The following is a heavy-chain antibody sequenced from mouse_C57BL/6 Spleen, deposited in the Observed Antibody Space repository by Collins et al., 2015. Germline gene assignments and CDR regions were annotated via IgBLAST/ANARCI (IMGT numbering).Heavy chain of an antibody. Sequence: QVQLKESGPGLVAPSQSLSITCTVSGFSLTSYAISWVRQPPGKGLEWLGVIWTGGGTNYNSALKSRLSISKDNSKSQVFLKMNSLQTDDTARYYCARNTINSNYFHYYAMDYWGQGTSVTVSS. CDR3: ARNTINSNYFHYYAMDY. J-gene: IGHJ4*01. D-gene: IGHD2-5*01. V-gene: IGHV2-9-1*01. CDR1: GFSLTSYA. CDR2: IWTGGGT.